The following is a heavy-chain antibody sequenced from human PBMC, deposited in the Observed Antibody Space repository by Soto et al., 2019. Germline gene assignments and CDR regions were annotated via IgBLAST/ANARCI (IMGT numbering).Heavy chain of an antibody. CDR3: ANSLVPAAMGYYYGMDV. J-gene: IGHJ6*02. CDR2: ISYDGSND. Sequence: GGSLRLSCAASGFSFSGHAMHWVRQAPGKGLEWVAIISYDGSNDYYADSVKGRFTISRDNFKNTLYLQMSSLRAEDTAVYYCANSLVPAAMGYYYGMDVWGQGTTVTVSS. D-gene: IGHD2-2*01. CDR1: GFSFSGHA. V-gene: IGHV3-30*18.